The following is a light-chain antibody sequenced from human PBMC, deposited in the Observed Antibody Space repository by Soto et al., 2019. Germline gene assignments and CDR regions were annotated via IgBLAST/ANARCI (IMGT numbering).Light chain of an antibody. CDR1: EIVGNNY. V-gene: IGKV3-20*01. CDR3: HQDGSLGE. CDR2: GAS. J-gene: IGKJ1*01. Sequence: SPDTKELSPRAKDTQAVGAGEIVGNNYLDWYQQKPGQAPRLLIYGASNWATGIRDRFSGSGSGKDITLTPLCRETEVFVGYYSHQDGSLGEFGQGTKVDIK.